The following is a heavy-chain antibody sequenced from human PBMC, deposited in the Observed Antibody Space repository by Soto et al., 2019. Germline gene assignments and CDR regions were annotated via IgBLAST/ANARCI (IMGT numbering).Heavy chain of an antibody. V-gene: IGHV1-18*01. CDR2: ISVYNGNT. Sequence: QVQLVQSGAEVKKPGASVKVSCKASGYIFTSYGISWVRQAPGQGLEWMGWISVYNGNTNYAQNLQGRVTMTTDTSTSTAYMELRSLRSDDTAIYYCGRGPRRSVQQQLVAHWFDPWGQGTLVTVSS. D-gene: IGHD6-13*01. CDR3: GRGPRRSVQQQLVAHWFDP. J-gene: IGHJ5*02. CDR1: GYIFTSYG.